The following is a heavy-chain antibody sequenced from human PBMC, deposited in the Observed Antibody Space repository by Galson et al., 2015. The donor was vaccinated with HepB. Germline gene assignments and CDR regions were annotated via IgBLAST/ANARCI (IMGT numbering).Heavy chain of an antibody. CDR1: GFSFSKYW. J-gene: IGHJ4*02. Sequence: SLRLPCAASGFSFSKYWMHWVRQAPGQGLVWVARINSGGSDTIYADSVKGRFTISRDNVKNTLYLQMNSLRAEDTAVYYCARPTMTIRGGQGTLVTVSS. V-gene: IGHV3-74*01. CDR2: INSGGSDT. D-gene: IGHD4-17*01. CDR3: ARPTMTIR.